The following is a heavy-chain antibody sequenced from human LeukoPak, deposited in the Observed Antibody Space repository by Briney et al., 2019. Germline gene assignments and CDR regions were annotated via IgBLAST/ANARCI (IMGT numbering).Heavy chain of an antibody. V-gene: IGHV3-30*04. CDR1: GFTFSSYA. J-gene: IGHJ5*02. CDR3: ARDRSVTIFGVASNWFDP. D-gene: IGHD3-3*01. Sequence: GGSLRLSCAASGFTFSSYAMHWVRQAPGKGLEWVAVISYDGSNKYYADSVKGRFTISRDNSKNTLYLQMNSLRAEDTAVYYCARDRSVTIFGVASNWFDPWGQGTLVTVSS. CDR2: ISYDGSNK.